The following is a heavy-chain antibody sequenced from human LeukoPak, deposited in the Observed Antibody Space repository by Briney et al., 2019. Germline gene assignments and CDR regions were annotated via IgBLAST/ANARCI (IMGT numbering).Heavy chain of an antibody. CDR2: IRNDGSNK. J-gene: IGHJ5*02. Sequence: GGSLRLSCAASGFTFSSYGMHWVRQAPGKGLEWVSFIRNDGSNKYYADSVKGRFTISRDNSKNTLYLQMNSLRAEDTAVYYCAAARFDPWGQGTLVTVSS. V-gene: IGHV3-30*02. CDR1: GFTFSSYG. CDR3: AAARFDP.